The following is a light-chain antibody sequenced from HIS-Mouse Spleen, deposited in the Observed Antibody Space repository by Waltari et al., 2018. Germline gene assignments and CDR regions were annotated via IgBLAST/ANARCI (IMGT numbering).Light chain of an antibody. V-gene: IGLV1-40*01. Sequence: QSVLTQPPSVSGAPGQRVTISCTGSSPNIGAGYDVHWYQQLPGTAPKLLIYGTSKRTSGVPDRVSGSKSGTSASLAITGLQAEDEADYYCQSYDSSLSGSKWVFGGGTKLTVL. J-gene: IGLJ3*02. CDR1: SPNIGAGYD. CDR3: QSYDSSLSGSKWV. CDR2: GTS.